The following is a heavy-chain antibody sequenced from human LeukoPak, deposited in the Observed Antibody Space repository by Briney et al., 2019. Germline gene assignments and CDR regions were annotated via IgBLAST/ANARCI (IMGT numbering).Heavy chain of an antibody. CDR2: INPNSGGT. Sequence: ASVKVSCKASGYTFTGYYMHWVRQAPGQGLEWMGWINPNSGGTNYAQKFQGRVTMTRDTSISTAYMELSRLRSDDTAVYYCAREGPVTRYTYGQFLGYWGQGTLVTVSS. J-gene: IGHJ4*02. CDR3: AREGPVTRYTYGQFLGY. V-gene: IGHV1-2*02. D-gene: IGHD5-18*01. CDR1: GYTFTGYY.